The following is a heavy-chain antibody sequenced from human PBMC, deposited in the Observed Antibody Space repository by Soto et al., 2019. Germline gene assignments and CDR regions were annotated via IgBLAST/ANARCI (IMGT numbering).Heavy chain of an antibody. CDR3: ARDSGGWYWIWFDP. D-gene: IGHD6-19*01. J-gene: IGHJ5*02. V-gene: IGHV1-18*01. CDR1: GYTFTSYG. CDR2: ISAYNGNT. Sequence: ASVKVSCKASGYTFTSYGISWVRQAPGQGLEWMGWISAYNGNTNYAQKLQGRATMTTDTSTSTAYMELRSLRSDDTAVYYCARDSGGWYWIWFDPWGQGTQVTVSS.